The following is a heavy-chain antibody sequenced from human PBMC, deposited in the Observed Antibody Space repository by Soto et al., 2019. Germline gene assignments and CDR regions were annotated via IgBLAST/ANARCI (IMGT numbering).Heavy chain of an antibody. CDR1: GYTFTNYG. CDR2: VSAYNGER. D-gene: IGHD6-6*01. CDR3: SRGTSIPASGDY. V-gene: IGHV1-18*01. Sequence: QVQLVQSGAAVKKPGASVKVSCKASGYTFTNYGINWVRQAPGQGLEWLGWVSAYNGERRYAQRVQARVIMTTDTSTTTADMELRSLSSDDTAVYCCSRGTSIPASGDYVGQGTLVTVSS. J-gene: IGHJ4*01.